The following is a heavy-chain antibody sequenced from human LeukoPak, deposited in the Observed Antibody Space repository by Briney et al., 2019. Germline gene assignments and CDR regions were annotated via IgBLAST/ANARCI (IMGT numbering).Heavy chain of an antibody. V-gene: IGHV1-2*02. CDR2: INPNSGGT. J-gene: IGHJ4*02. Sequence: ASVKVSCKASGYTFTGYYMHWVRQAPGQGLEWMGWINPNSGGTNYAQKFQGRVTMTRDMSISTAYMELSRLRSDDTAVYYCARLRDDILTGYFDYWGQGTLVTVSS. D-gene: IGHD3-9*01. CDR1: GYTFTGYY. CDR3: ARLRDDILTGYFDY.